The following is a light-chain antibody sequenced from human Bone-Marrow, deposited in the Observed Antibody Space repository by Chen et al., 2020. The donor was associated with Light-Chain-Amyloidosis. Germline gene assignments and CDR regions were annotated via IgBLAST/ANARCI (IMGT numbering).Light chain of an antibody. J-gene: IGKJ2*01. CDR3: QQYYSTPYT. V-gene: IGKV4-1*01. CDR1: ESLLYRSNNKNY. Sequence: DIVMTQSPDSLAVSLGERATINCKSSESLLYRSNNKNYLGWYQQKPGQSPKLLMYWASTRESGVPDRFSGGGSGTDFTLTISSLQAEDVAVYYCQQYYSTPYTFGQGTKLEIQ. CDR2: WAS.